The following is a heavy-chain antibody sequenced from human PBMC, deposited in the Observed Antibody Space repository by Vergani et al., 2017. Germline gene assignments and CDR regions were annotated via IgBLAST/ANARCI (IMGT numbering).Heavy chain of an antibody. CDR2: ISYDGSNK. Sequence: QVQLVESGGGVVQPGRSLRLSCAASGFTFSSYGMHWVRQAPGKGLEWVAVISYDGSNKYYADSVKGRFTIARDNSKTTLYLQMNSLRAEDTAVSYCGKDLGGIEGGYYYYYGMDVWGQGTTVTVSS. V-gene: IGHV3-30*18. CDR1: GFTFSSYG. J-gene: IGHJ6*02. D-gene: IGHD3-10*01. CDR3: GKDLGGIEGGYYYYYGMDV.